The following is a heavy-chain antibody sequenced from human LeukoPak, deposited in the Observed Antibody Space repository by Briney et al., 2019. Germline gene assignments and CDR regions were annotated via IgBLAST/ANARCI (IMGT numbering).Heavy chain of an antibody. J-gene: IGHJ3*01. CDR3: ATRKQRTVVIS. Sequence: GGSLRLPCAASGFTFSSYAMHWVRQAPDKGLEWVAVISYDGSNKYYADSVKGRFTISRDNSKNTLYLQMNSLRAEDTAVYYCATRKQRTVVISWGQGTMVTVSS. CDR1: GFTFSSYA. CDR2: ISYDGSNK. D-gene: IGHD4-23*01. V-gene: IGHV3-30-3*01.